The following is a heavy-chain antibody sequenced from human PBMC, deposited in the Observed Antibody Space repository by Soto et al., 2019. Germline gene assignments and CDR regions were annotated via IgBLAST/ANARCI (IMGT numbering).Heavy chain of an antibody. CDR2: ISGSGGST. Sequence: EVQLLESGGGLVQPGGSLRLSCAASGFTFSSYAMWWVRQAPGKGLEWVSAISGSGGSTYYADSVKGRFTISRDNSKSTLYLQMNSLRAEDTAVYYCARRGSGSYYDYWGQGTLVTVSS. CDR3: ARRGSGSYYDY. CDR1: GFTFSSYA. V-gene: IGHV3-23*01. J-gene: IGHJ4*02. D-gene: IGHD1-26*01.